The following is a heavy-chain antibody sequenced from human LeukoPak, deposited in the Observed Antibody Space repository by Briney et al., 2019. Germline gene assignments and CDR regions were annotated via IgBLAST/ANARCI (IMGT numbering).Heavy chain of an antibody. J-gene: IGHJ4*02. V-gene: IGHV4-38-2*02. D-gene: IGHD6-6*01. CDR3: ARDRSVGVLPAPPFDF. CDR1: GYSISSTYY. Sequence: SETLSLTCTVSGYSISSTYYWGWIRQPPGKGLEWVGSVFHSGNTYYNPSLKSRLTILADTSKNQFSLTLTSVTAADTAVYYCARDRSVGVLPAPPFDFWGQGTLVTVSS. CDR2: VFHSGNT.